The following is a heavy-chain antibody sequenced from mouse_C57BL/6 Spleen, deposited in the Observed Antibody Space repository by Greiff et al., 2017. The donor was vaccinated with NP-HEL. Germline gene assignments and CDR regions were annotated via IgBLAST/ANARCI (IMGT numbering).Heavy chain of an antibody. CDR3: ARTGNYTYVDY. J-gene: IGHJ2*01. CDR1: GYTFTDYY. Sequence: EVQLQQSGPELVKPGASVKISCKASGYTFTDYYMNWVKQSHGKSLEWIGDINPNNGGTSYNQKFKGKATLTVDKSSSTAYMELRSLTSEDSAVYYCARTGNYTYVDYWGQGTTLTVSS. V-gene: IGHV1-26*01. CDR2: INPNNGGT. D-gene: IGHD2-1*01.